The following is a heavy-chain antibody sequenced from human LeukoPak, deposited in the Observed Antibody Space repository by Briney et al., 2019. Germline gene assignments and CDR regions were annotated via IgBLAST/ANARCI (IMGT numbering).Heavy chain of an antibody. Sequence: EASVKVSCKASGYTFTSYYMHWVRQAPGQGLEWMGIINPSGGSTSYAQKFQGRVTMTRDTSTSTVYMELSSLRSEDTAVYYCARPQRGRSTQYYFDYWGQGTLVTFSS. J-gene: IGHJ4*02. D-gene: IGHD1-26*01. V-gene: IGHV1-46*01. CDR2: INPSGGST. CDR1: GYTFTSYY. CDR3: ARPQRGRSTQYYFDY.